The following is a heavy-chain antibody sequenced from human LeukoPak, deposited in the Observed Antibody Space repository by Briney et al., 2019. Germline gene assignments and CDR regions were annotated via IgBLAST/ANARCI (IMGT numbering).Heavy chain of an antibody. V-gene: IGHV3-30*03. CDR1: GFTFSSYG. CDR3: AGVEWLQDFDY. J-gene: IGHJ4*02. CDR2: ISYDGSNK. Sequence: GGSLGLSCAASGFTFSSYGKHWVRQAPGKGLEWVAVISYDGSNKYYADSVKGRFTISRDNSKNTLYLQMNSLRAEDTAVYYCAGVEWLQDFDYWGQGTLVTVSS. D-gene: IGHD3-3*01.